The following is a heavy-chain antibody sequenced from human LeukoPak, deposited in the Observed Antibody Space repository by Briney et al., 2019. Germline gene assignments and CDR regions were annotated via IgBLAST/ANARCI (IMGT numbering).Heavy chain of an antibody. CDR1: GYTFTDYY. J-gene: IGHJ5*02. D-gene: IGHD3-3*01. CDR3: ARDAIQYDFWSGFAFDP. V-gene: IGHV1-69-2*01. CDR2: VDPEDGET. Sequence: ASVKISCKVSGYTFTDYYMHWVQQAPGKGLEWMGLVDPEDGETIYAEKFQGRVTITADTSTDTAYMELSSLRSEDTAVYYCARDAIQYDFWSGFAFDPWGQGTLVTVSS.